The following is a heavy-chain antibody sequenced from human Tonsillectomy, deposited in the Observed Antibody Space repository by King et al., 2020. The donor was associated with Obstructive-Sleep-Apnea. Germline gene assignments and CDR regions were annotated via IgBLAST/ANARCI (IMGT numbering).Heavy chain of an antibody. V-gene: IGHV3-48*04. CDR3: ARDRGLRD. CDR2: ITRSSSNI. CDR1: GFTFSNYS. J-gene: IGHJ4*02. D-gene: IGHD2-21*01. Sequence: VQLVESGGGLVQPGGSLRLSCAASGFTFSNYSMSWVRQAPGKGLEWISYITRSSSNICYADSVEGRFTISRDNAKNSLYLQMNSLRAEDTAVYYCARDRGLRDWGQGTLVTVSS.